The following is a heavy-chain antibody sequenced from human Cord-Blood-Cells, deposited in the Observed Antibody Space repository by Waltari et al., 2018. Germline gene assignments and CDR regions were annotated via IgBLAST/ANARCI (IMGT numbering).Heavy chain of an antibody. CDR1: GFTFSSYG. V-gene: IGHV3-33*01. CDR3: ARALGMDY. D-gene: IGHD1-26*01. J-gene: IGHJ4*02. CDR2: IWYQGSKK. Sequence: QVQLVESGGDVVQPGRSLRRSCAASGFTFSSYGMHLVRQAPGKGLGGDAVIWYQGSKKSYADALKCRFNIFKDTSKNTLYLQMNSLRAEDTAVYYCARALGMDYWGQGTLVTVSS.